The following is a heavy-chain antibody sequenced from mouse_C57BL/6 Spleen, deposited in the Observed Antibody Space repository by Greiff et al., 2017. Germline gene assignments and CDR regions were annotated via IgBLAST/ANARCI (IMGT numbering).Heavy chain of an antibody. CDR2: IYPRSGNT. V-gene: IGHV1-81*01. D-gene: IGHD1-1*01. CDR3: ARSSYCGSSVNAMDY. Sequence: QVQLQQSGAELARPGASVKLSCKASGYTFTSYGISWVKQRTGQGLEWIGEIYPRSGNTYYNEKFKGKATLTADKSSSTAYMQLSSLTAEDSAVYFCARSSYCGSSVNAMDYWGQGTSVTVSS. J-gene: IGHJ4*01. CDR1: GYTFTSYG.